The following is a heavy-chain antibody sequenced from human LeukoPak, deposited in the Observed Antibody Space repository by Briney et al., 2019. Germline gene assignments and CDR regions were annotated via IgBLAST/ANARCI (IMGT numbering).Heavy chain of an antibody. D-gene: IGHD3-22*01. CDR3: ARGVTMIVVVIHDWYFDL. J-gene: IGHJ2*01. CDR2: IYYTRST. V-gene: IGHV4-39*01. Sequence: SETLSLTCTVSGGSISSSSYYWGWIRQPPGKGLEWIGSIYYTRSTYYNPSLKSRVTISVDTSKNQFSLKLTSVTATDTAVYYCARGVTMIVVVIHDWYFDLWGRGTLVTVSS. CDR1: GGSISSSSYY.